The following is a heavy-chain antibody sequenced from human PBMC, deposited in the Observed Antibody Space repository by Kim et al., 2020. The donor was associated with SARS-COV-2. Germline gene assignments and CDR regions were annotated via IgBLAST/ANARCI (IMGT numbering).Heavy chain of an antibody. D-gene: IGHD3-9*01. J-gene: IGHJ4*02. Sequence: SVKGRFPTSRDNSKNTLYLQMNSLRAEDTAVYYCARILADYDILTGPFDYWGQGTLVTVSS. CDR3: ARILADYDILTGPFDY. V-gene: IGHV3-30*07.